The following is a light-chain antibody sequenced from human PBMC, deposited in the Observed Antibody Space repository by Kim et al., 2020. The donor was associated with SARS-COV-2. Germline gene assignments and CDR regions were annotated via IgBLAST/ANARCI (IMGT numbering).Light chain of an antibody. CDR3: QVWDSRSDHLI. V-gene: IGLV3-21*04. CDR1: NIGSKT. CDR2: YDT. J-gene: IGLJ2*01. Sequence: SYELTQPPSVSVAPGNTARISCGADNIGSKTVHWYQQRPGQAPVKVIHYDTDRPSGIPERFSGANSGNTATLTISRVAAGDEADYYCQVWDSRSDHLIFGGGTQLTVL.